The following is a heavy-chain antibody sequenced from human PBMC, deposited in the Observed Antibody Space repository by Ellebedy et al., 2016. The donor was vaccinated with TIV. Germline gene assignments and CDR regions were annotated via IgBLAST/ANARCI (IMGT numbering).Heavy chain of an antibody. CDR1: GFSFSSYW. CDR2: INGDGSST. CDR3: ARVGCSDASCYYYDYYYMDV. D-gene: IGHD2-15*01. Sequence: GESLKISCAASGFSFSSYWMHWVRQTPGKGLVWPSRINGDGSSTRYADSVRGRFTISRDNAKNTLYLQMNALSAEETAVYYCARVGCSDASCYYYDYYYMDVWGKGTAVTVSS. V-gene: IGHV3-74*01. J-gene: IGHJ6*03.